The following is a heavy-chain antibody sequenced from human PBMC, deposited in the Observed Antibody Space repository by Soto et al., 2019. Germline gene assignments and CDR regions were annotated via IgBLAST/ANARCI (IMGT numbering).Heavy chain of an antibody. V-gene: IGHV1-3*04. J-gene: IGHJ4*02. CDR2: INIGNGNT. D-gene: IGHD3-10*01. Sequence: ASVKVSCKASGDTFTTYPMHWVRQAPGQSPEWMGWINIGNGNTKYSQKFQGRATFTRDTSANTVYMELSSLRSEDSAVYYCARGSGVRNTYFEYWGQGTLLTVS. CDR1: GDTFTTYP. CDR3: ARGSGVRNTYFEY.